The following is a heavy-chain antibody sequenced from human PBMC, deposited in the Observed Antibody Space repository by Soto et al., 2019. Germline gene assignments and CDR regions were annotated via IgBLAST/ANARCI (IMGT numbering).Heavy chain of an antibody. CDR1: GFSLSNARMG. V-gene: IGHV2-26*01. CDR3: ALIRGMATITR. D-gene: IGHD5-12*01. Sequence: QVTLKESGPVLVKPTETLTLTCTVSGFSLSNARMGVSWILQPPGKALEWLAHIFSNDEKSYSTSLKSRLTISKDTAKSQVVLTMTNMDPVDTATYYCALIRGMATITRWGQGTLVTVSS. J-gene: IGHJ4*02. CDR2: IFSNDEK.